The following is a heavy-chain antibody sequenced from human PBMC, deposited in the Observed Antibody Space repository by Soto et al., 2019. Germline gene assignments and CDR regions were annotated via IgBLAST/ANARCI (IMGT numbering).Heavy chain of an antibody. Sequence: EVRLVESGGGLVKPGGSLRLSCAASGFTFNKYSMNWVRQAPGKGLEWVSSITSKTGDQYYADSVKGRSIISRDNTKNSLSLRVTSLRDEDTAVYYCARDLMPNDRGLGDLAYWGQGTLVTVSS. CDR2: ITSKTGDQ. V-gene: IGHV3-21*06. CDR1: GFTFNKYS. D-gene: IGHD3-22*01. CDR3: ARDLMPNDRGLGDLAY. J-gene: IGHJ4*02.